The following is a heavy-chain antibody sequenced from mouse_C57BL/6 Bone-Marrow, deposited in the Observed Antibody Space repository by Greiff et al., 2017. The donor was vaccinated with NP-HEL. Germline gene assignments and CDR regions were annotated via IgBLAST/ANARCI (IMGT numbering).Heavy chain of an antibody. D-gene: IGHD1-1*01. CDR3: TTVVATDYFDY. CDR1: GFNIKDDY. V-gene: IGHV14-4*01. J-gene: IGHJ2*01. CDR2: IDPENGDT. Sequence: VQLQQSGAELVRPGASVKLSCTASGFNIKDDYMHWVKQRPEQGLEWIGWIDPENGDTEYASKFQGKATITADTSSNTAYLQLSSPTSEDTAVYYCTTVVATDYFDYWGQGTTLTVSS.